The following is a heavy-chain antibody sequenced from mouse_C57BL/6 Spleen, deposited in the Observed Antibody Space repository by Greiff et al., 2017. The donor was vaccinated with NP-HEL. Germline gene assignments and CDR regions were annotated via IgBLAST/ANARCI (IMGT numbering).Heavy chain of an antibody. D-gene: IGHD1-1*01. CDR1: GYTFTSYW. Sequence: QVQLQQPGAELVRPGSSVKLSCKASGYTFTSYWMDWVKQRPGQGLAWIGTIYPSDSETHYNHKFKDKSTLTVDKSSSTAYMQLSILTSEDPAVYYDARGGYYGSSSPFAYGGQGTLVTVSA. J-gene: IGHJ3*01. CDR2: IYPSDSET. CDR3: ARGGYYGSSSPFAY. V-gene: IGHV1-61*01.